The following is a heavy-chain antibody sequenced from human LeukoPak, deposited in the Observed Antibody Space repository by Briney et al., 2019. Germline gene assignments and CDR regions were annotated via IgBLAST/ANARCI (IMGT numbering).Heavy chain of an antibody. D-gene: IGHD1-26*01. CDR2: IYSGGST. CDR3: ARDLSTGQGAMNDY. CDR1: GFTVSSNY. J-gene: IGHJ4*02. Sequence: PGGSLRLSCAASGFTVSSNYMSWVRQAPGKGLEWVSVIYSGGSTYYADSVKGRFTISRDNSKNTLYLQMNSLRAEDTAVYYCARDLSTGQGAMNDYWGQGTLVTVSS. V-gene: IGHV3-53*01.